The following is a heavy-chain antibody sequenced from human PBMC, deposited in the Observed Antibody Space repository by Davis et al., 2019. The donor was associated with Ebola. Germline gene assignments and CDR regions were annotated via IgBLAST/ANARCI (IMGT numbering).Heavy chain of an antibody. V-gene: IGHV1-69*13. CDR1: GGTFSSYA. CDR3: AREIAPNWFDP. D-gene: IGHD2/OR15-2a*01. Sequence: SVKVSCKASGGTFSSYAISWVRQAPGQGLEWMGGIIPIFGASNYAQKFQGRVTITADESTSAAYMELSSLRSDDTAVYYCAREIAPNWFDPWGQGTLVTVSS. CDR2: IIPIFGAS. J-gene: IGHJ5*02.